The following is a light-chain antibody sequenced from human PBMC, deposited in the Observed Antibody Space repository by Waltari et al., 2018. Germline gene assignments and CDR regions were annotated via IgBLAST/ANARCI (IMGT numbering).Light chain of an antibody. Sequence: QSALTQPPYASGSPGQSVTLPCPGTSSDIGTYAYVPWYQHYPGKAPKLVIYEVTKRPSGVTDRFSGSKSGNTASLTVSGLQFDDEATYFCRSYAGTFGVLFGGGTTLTAL. CDR2: EVT. J-gene: IGLJ2*01. CDR1: SSDIGTYAY. V-gene: IGLV2-8*01. CDR3: RSYAGTFGVL.